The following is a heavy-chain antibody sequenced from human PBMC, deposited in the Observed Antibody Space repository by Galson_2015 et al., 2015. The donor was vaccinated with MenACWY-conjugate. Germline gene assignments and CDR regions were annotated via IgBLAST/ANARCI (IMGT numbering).Heavy chain of an antibody. CDR3: ARGLIGYSSGPLDF. V-gene: IGHV3-30*01. J-gene: IGHJ6*02. CDR2: MSYDGSNQ. CDR1: GFTFSSYT. D-gene: IGHD6-19*01. Sequence: SLRLSCAASGFTFSSYTMHWVRQAPGKGLEWVALMSYDGSNQYYADSLKGRLTISRDNSKSTLYLQMDSLRAEDTAVYYCARGLIGYSSGPLDFWGQGTTVTVSS.